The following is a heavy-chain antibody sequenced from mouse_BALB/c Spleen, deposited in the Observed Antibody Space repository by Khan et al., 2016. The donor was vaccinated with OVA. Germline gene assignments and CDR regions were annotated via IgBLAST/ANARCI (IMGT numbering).Heavy chain of an antibody. Sequence: VQLKESGPGLVAPSQSLSITCTISGFSLTSYGIHWVRQPPGKGLEWLVVIWSDGSTTYNSTLKSRLSITKDNSKSQVFLKMNSLQTDATAMYSCARQTDYHYYAMDYWGQGTSVTVSS. CDR2: IWSDGST. CDR3: ARQTDYHYYAMDY. CDR1: GFSLTSYG. V-gene: IGHV2-6-1*01. D-gene: IGHD1-1*02. J-gene: IGHJ4*01.